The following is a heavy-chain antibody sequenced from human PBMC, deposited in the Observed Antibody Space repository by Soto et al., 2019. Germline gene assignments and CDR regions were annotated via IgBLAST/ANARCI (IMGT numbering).Heavy chain of an antibody. CDR1: GFTFNTFS. CDR2: ITSTSSRI. Sequence: PGGSLRLSCAASGFTFNTFSMNWVRQTPERGLEWVSYITSTSSRIHYADSVKGRFTISRDNAKNSLYLQMNNLRVEDTAVYYCTRDPHALDFWGQGVRVTVSS. V-gene: IGHV3-48*01. CDR3: TRDPHALDF. J-gene: IGHJ4*02.